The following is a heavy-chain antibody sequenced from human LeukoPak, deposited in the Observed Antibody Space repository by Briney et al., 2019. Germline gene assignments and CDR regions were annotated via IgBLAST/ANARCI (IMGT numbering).Heavy chain of an antibody. CDR3: AKHAGGHDLDALDI. Sequence: GGSLRLSCAASRFTFSSYVMSWVRQAPGKGLEWVSSISRSAGATYYADSVKGRFTISRDNSRNTLSLHMNSLKAEDTAVYFCAKHAGGHDLDALDIWGQGTVVTVSS. J-gene: IGHJ3*02. CDR1: RFTFSSYV. D-gene: IGHD2-2*01. CDR2: ISRSAGAT. V-gene: IGHV3-23*01.